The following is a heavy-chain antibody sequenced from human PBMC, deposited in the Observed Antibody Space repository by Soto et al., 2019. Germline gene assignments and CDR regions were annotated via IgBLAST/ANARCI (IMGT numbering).Heavy chain of an antibody. CDR3: ARGYYYGSGSYSSSNGYYGMDV. CDR1: GGSFSGYY. CDR2: INHSGST. Sequence: PSETLSLTCAVYGGSFSGYYWSWIRQPPGKGLEWIGEINHSGSTNYNPSLKSRVTLSVDTSKNQFSLKLSSVTAADTAVYYCARGYYYGSGSYSSSNGYYGMDVWGQGTTVTVSS. V-gene: IGHV4-34*01. D-gene: IGHD3-10*01. J-gene: IGHJ6*02.